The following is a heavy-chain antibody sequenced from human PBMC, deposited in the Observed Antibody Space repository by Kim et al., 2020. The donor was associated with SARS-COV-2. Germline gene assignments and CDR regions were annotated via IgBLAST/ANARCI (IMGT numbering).Heavy chain of an antibody. J-gene: IGHJ4*02. CDR3: ARDSIAAAGRWYFDY. D-gene: IGHD6-13*01. Sequence: PSLKSRVTISVDTSKNQFSLKLSSVTAADTAVYYCARDSIAAAGRWYFDYWGQGTLVTVSS. V-gene: IGHV4-59*01.